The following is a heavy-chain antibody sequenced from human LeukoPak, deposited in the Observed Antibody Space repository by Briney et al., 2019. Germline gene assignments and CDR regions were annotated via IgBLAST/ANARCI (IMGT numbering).Heavy chain of an antibody. CDR1: GGSISSSNYY. D-gene: IGHD5-18*01. Sequence: PSETLSLTCTVSGGSISSSNYYWGWIRQSPGKGLEWIGSIYYSGSSYYNPSLKSRVTISVDTSKNQFSLKLSSVTAADTAVYHCRGYTSGYLGGDYWGQGTLVTVSS. V-gene: IGHV4-39*01. CDR3: RGYTSGYLGGDY. CDR2: IYYSGSS. J-gene: IGHJ4*02.